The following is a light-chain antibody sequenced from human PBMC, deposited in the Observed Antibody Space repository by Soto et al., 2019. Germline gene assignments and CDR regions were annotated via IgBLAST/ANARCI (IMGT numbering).Light chain of an antibody. V-gene: IGLV2-14*01. J-gene: IGLJ1*01. Sequence: QSVLTQPASVSGSPGQSITISCTGTSGDVGAYNFVSWYQQYPGKAPKLMVFGVINRPSGVSNRFSGSKTGNTASLTISGLQAEDEDDYYCSSFTSNRIYVFGPGTKVT. CDR1: SGDVGAYNF. CDR2: GVI. CDR3: SSFTSNRIYV.